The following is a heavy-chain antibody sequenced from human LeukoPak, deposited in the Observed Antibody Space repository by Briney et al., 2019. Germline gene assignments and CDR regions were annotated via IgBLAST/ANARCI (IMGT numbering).Heavy chain of an antibody. J-gene: IGHJ4*02. V-gene: IGHV1-18*04. CDR1: GYSFTSYW. D-gene: IGHD2-2*02. CDR3: YCSSTSCYSVL. Sequence: GESLKISCKGSGYSFTSYWIGWVRQAPGQGLEWMGWISAYNGNTNYAQKLQGRVTMTTDTSTSTAYMELRSLRSDDTAVYYCYCSSTSCYSVLWGQGTLVTVSS. CDR2: ISAYNGNT.